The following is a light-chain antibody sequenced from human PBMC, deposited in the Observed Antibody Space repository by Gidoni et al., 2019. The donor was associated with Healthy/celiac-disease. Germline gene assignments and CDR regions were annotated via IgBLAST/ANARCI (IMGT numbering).Light chain of an antibody. V-gene: IGKV1-39*01. CDR2: AAS. CDR3: QQSYSTLLT. CDR1: QSISNY. J-gene: IGKJ4*01. Sequence: DIQMTQSPSSLSASVGDRVTITCRASQSISNYLNWYQQKPGKAPKLLIYAASSLQSGVPSRFSGSGAGKDFTLTISSLQHEDVATYYCQQSYSTLLTFGGGTKVEIK.